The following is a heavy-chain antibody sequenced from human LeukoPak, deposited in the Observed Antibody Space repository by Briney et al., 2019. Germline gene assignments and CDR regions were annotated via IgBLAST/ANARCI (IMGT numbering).Heavy chain of an antibody. Sequence: PGGSLRLSCAASGFTFRRYAMHWVRQAPGKGLEWAAVISFDGSNKYYADSVKGRFSISRDNSRNTLYLEMNSLRDDDTAVYYCARGRYCSGGTCLPRFDYWGQGALVTVSS. CDR1: GFTFRRYA. V-gene: IGHV3-30*01. J-gene: IGHJ4*02. D-gene: IGHD2-15*01. CDR3: ARGRYCSGGTCLPRFDY. CDR2: ISFDGSNK.